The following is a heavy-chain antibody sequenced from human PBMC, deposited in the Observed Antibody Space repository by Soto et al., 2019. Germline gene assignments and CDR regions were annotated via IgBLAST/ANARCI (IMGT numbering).Heavy chain of an antibody. J-gene: IGHJ4*02. CDR3: AKISAGYYDSSAYYYLGDY. CDR2: ISYDGSNK. V-gene: IGHV3-30*18. D-gene: IGHD3-22*01. Sequence: QLVESGGGVVQPGRSLRLSCAASGFTFSSYGMHWVRQAPGKGLEWVAVISYDGSNKYYTDSLKGRFTISRDNSKNTLYLEMNSLRAADTAVYSCAKISAGYYDSSAYYYLGDYWGQGTLVTVSS. CDR1: GFTFSSYG.